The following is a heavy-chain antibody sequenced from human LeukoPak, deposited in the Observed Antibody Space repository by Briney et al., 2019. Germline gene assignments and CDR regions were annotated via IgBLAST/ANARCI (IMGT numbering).Heavy chain of an antibody. J-gene: IGHJ4*02. CDR3: ARQTVVSRTGYYFDY. CDR1: GGSISSYY. Sequence: PSETLPLTCTVSGGSISSYYWSWIRQPPGKGLEWIGYIYYSGSTNYNPSLKSRVTISVDTSKNQFSLKLSSVTAADTAVYYCARQTVVSRTGYYFDYWGQGTLVTVSS. V-gene: IGHV4-59*01. CDR2: IYYSGST. D-gene: IGHD3-22*01.